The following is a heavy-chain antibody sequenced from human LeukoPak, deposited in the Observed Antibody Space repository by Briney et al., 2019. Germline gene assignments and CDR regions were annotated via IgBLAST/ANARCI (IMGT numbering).Heavy chain of an antibody. V-gene: IGHV4-4*07. CDR1: GGSISSYY. CDR2: IYTSGST. D-gene: IGHD4-11*01. Sequence: SSETLSLTCTVSGGSISSYYWSWVRQSAGKGLEWIGRIYTSGSTNYTPSLKSRVTMSVDTSKNQFSLNLSSVTAADTAVYYCAREGGAYRSLDYWGQGTLVTVSS. J-gene: IGHJ4*02. CDR3: AREGGAYRSLDY.